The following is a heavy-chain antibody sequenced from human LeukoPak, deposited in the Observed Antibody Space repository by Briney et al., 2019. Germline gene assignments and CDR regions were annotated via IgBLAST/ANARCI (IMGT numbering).Heavy chain of an antibody. J-gene: IGHJ4*02. CDR1: EFTFSSYS. Sequence: PWGSLRLSCAASEFTFSSYSMNWVRQAPGKGLEWVSSISSSSSYIYYADSVKGRFTISRDNAKNSLYLQMNSLRAEDTAVYYCATSGSRPFDYWGQGTLVTVSS. CDR2: ISSSSSYI. CDR3: ATSGSRPFDY. D-gene: IGHD1-26*01. V-gene: IGHV3-21*01.